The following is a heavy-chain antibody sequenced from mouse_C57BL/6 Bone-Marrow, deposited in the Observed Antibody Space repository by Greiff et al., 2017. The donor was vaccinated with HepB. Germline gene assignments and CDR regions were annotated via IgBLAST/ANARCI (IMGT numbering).Heavy chain of an antibody. V-gene: IGHV1-63*01. CDR3: ARLYYGSSYGY. D-gene: IGHD1-1*01. Sequence: VQLQQSGAELVRPGTSVKMSCKASGYTFTNYWIGWAKQRPGHGLEWIGDIYPGGGYTNYNEKFKGKATLTADKSSSTAYMQFSSLTSEVSAIYYCARLYYGSSYGYWGQGTTLTVSS. CDR1: GYTFTNYW. CDR2: IYPGGGYT. J-gene: IGHJ2*01.